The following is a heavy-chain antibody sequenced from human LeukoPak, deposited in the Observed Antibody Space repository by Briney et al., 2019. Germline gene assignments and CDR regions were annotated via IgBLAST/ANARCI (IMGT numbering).Heavy chain of an antibody. CDR2: IKQDGSEK. CDR1: GFTFSSYW. D-gene: IGHD3-3*01. V-gene: IGHV3-7*01. Sequence: PGGSLRLSCAASGFTFSSYWMSWVRQAPGKGLEWVANIKQDGSEKYYVDSVKGRFTISRDNSKNTLYLQMNSLRAEDTAVYYCARVGHYDFWSGWVDADFDIWGQGTMVTVSS. J-gene: IGHJ3*02. CDR3: ARVGHYDFWSGWVDADFDI.